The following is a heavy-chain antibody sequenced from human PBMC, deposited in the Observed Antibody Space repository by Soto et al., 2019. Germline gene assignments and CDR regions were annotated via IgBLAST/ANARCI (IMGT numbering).Heavy chain of an antibody. CDR3: ARDPIPRYCSSTSCYIY. Sequence: WIRQPPGKGLEWVANIKQDESEKNYLDSVKGRFTISRDNAKNSLYLQMNSLRAEDTAVYYCARDPIPRYCSSTSCYIYWGQGTLVTVSS. CDR2: IKQDESEK. D-gene: IGHD2-2*02. V-gene: IGHV3-7*01. J-gene: IGHJ4*02.